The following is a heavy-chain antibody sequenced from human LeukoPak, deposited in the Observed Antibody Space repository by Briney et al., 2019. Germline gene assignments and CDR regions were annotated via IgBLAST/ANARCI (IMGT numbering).Heavy chain of an antibody. D-gene: IGHD3-9*01. Sequence: GGSLRLSCEASGFTFSSHWMHWVRHDPRKGLVWVSRINGDGININYADSVRGRFTISRDNAKNTLYLQMNTLRVEDTAVYYCARDLMDYDVSTGLHHYYLDVWGQGTTVTVSS. J-gene: IGHJ6*02. CDR2: INGDGINI. CDR3: ARDLMDYDVSTGLHHYYLDV. CDR1: GFTFSSHW. V-gene: IGHV3-74*01.